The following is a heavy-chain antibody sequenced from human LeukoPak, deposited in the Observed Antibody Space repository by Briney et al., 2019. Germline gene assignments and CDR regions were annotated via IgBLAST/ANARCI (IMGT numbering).Heavy chain of an antibody. CDR3: AKDVGQPGGVF. CDR2: IRHDGSEK. CDR1: GFTLSTYW. D-gene: IGHD3-16*01. J-gene: IGHJ4*02. Sequence: GGSLRLSCATSGFTLSTYWMSWVRQAPGKGPEWVANIRHDGSEKNYVDSVKGRFTISRDNSKNTLYLQMNSLRAEDTAVYYCAKDVGQPGGVFRGQGTLVTVSS. V-gene: IGHV3-7*03.